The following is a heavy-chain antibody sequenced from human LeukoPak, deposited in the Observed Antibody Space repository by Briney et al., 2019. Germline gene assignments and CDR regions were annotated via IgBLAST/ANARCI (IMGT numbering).Heavy chain of an antibody. CDR2: IYYSGST. V-gene: IGHV4-59*01. CDR3: AREHRGDYFDY. D-gene: IGHD4-17*01. CDR1: GGSISSYY. J-gene: IGHJ4*02. Sequence: PSETLSLTCTVSGGSISSYYWSWIRQPPGKGLEWIGYIYYSGSTNYNPSLQSRVTISVDMSKNHFSLRLSSVTAADTAVYYRAREHRGDYFDYWGQGTLVAVSS.